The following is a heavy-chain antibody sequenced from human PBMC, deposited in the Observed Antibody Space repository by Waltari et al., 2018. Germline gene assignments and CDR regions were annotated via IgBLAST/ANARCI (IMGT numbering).Heavy chain of an antibody. CDR2: IYYSGST. CDR1: GGSISSSSYY. V-gene: IGHV4-39*07. D-gene: IGHD1-1*01. Sequence: QLQLQESGPGLVKPSETLSLTCTVSGGSISSSSYYWGWIRQPPGKGLEWIGSIYYSGSTYYNPSLKSRVTISVDTSKNQFSLKLSSVTAADTAVYYCARDPGRWNDLDYWGQGTLVTVSS. CDR3: ARDPGRWNDLDY. J-gene: IGHJ4*02.